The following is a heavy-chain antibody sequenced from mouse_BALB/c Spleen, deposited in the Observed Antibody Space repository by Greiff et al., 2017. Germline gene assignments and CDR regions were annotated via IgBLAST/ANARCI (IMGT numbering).Heavy chain of an antibody. Sequence: EVNLVESGGGLVKPGGSLKLSCAASGFTFSSYTMSWVRQTPEKRLEWVATISSGGGNTYYPDSVKGRFTISRDNAKNNLYLQMSSLRSEDTALYYCARYYYGSSSWFAYWGQGTLVTVSA. D-gene: IGHD1-1*01. J-gene: IGHJ3*01. V-gene: IGHV5-9*03. CDR1: GFTFSSYT. CDR3: ARYYYGSSSWFAY. CDR2: ISSGGGNT.